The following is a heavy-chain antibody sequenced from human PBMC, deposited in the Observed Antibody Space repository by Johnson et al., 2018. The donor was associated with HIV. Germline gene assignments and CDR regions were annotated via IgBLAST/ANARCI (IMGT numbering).Heavy chain of an antibody. D-gene: IGHD5-24*01. J-gene: IGHJ3*02. CDR3: ARSKLQFLAPDAFDI. CDR2: IYSGGDT. CDR1: GFTFSNYD. Sequence: VQLVESGGGLVQPGGSLRLSCVASGFTFSNYDMHWVRQATGKGLEWVSVIYSGGDTNYADSVKGRFTISRDSSINALYLQIDTLRVEDTAVYYCARSKLQFLAPDAFDIWGQGTMVTVSS. V-gene: IGHV3-13*01.